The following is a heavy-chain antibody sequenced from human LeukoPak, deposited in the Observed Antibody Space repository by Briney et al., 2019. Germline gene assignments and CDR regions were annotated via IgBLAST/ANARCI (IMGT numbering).Heavy chain of an antibody. J-gene: IGHJ4*02. D-gene: IGHD6-19*01. CDR3: ARTQWLVPGFDY. CDR2: IYYSGST. V-gene: IGHV4-59*01. Sequence: SETLSLTCTVSGGSISSYYWSWIRQPPGKGLEWIGYIYYSGSTNYTPSLKSRVTISVATSKNQFSLKLSSVTAADTAVYYCARTQWLVPGFDYWGQGTLVTVSS. CDR1: GGSISSYY.